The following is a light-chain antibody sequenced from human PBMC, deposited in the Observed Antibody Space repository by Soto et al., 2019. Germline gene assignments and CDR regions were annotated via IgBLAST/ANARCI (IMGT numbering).Light chain of an antibody. CDR1: QSVSSN. CDR3: TQHHNWDALT. V-gene: IGKV3-15*01. CDR2: GAS. Sequence: EIVLTQSPSTLSVSLGERGTITRRASQSVSSNLAWYQQKPGQAAPILMYGASTRVTGILVRFSGSGCGTVFNLNTTSLLCLDSGLSYCTQHHNWDALTFGAGTQVEIK. J-gene: IGKJ4*01.